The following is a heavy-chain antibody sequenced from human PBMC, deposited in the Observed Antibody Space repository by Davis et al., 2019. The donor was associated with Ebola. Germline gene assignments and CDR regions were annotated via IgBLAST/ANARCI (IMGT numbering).Heavy chain of an antibody. CDR2: ISSSSSYI. CDR3: ARDLENDFWSGSIYFDY. V-gene: IGHV3-21*01. J-gene: IGHJ4*02. D-gene: IGHD3-3*01. Sequence: GESLKISCAASGFTFSSYSMNWVRQAPGKGLEWVSSISSSSSYIYYADSVKGRFTISRDNAKNSLYLQMNSLRAEDTAVYYCARDLENDFWSGSIYFDYWGQGTLVTVSS. CDR1: GFTFSSYS.